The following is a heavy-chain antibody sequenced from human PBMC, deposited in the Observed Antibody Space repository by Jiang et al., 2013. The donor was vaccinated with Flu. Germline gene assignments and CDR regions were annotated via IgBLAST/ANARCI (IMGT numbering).Heavy chain of an antibody. D-gene: IGHD3-22*01. Sequence: LKSRVTMSVDTSKNQFSLKLSSVTAADTAVYYCARDPYYYDSSGYSIAGWYFDLWGRGTLVTVSS. J-gene: IGHJ2*01. V-gene: IGHV4-4*06. CDR3: ARDPYYYDSSGYSIAGWYFDL.